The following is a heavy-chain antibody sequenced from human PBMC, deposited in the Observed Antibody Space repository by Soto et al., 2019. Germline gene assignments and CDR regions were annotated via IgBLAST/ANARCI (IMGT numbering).Heavy chain of an antibody. CDR2: INPSGGST. Sequence: GASVKVSCKASGYTFTSYYMHWVRQAPGQGLEWMGIINPSGGSTSYAQKFQGRVTMTRDTSTSTVYMELSSLRSEDTAVYYCARNYYDSSGYYYAEYFQHWGQGTLVTVSS. V-gene: IGHV1-46*01. CDR3: ARNYYDSSGYYYAEYFQH. J-gene: IGHJ1*01. CDR1: GYTFTSYY. D-gene: IGHD3-22*01.